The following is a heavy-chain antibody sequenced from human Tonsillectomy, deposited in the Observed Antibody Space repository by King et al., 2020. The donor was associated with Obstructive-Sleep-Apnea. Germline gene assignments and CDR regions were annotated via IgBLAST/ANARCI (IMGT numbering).Heavy chain of an antibody. J-gene: IGHJ4*02. CDR2: LSYDGTNK. V-gene: IGHV3-30*18. D-gene: IGHD3-9*01. CDR3: AKDRELRSFDFCPSDY. Sequence: VQLVESGGGVVQPGRSLRLSCVASGFTFSGYGMHWVRQAPGKGLEWVGVLSYDGTNKYYADSVKGRFTISRDNSKNTLYLQMTSLRPEDTAVYYCAKDRELRSFDFCPSDYWGQGTLVTVSS. CDR1: GFTFSGYG.